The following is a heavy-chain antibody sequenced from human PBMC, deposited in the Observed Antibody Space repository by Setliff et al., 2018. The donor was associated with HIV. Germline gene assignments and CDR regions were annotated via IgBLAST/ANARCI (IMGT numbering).Heavy chain of an antibody. J-gene: IGHJ3*02. V-gene: IGHV4-34*01. D-gene: IGHD3-16*01. Sequence: SETLSLTCAIYGGPFSNYYWSWIRHTPGRGLEWIAEINQNGRTNYNPALKSRVTISVDTSKNQFSLKLSSVTAADTAVYYCAKTVVGDSYALPNDAFDIWGQGTMVTVSS. CDR2: INQNGRT. CDR3: AKTVVGDSYALPNDAFDI. CDR1: GGPFSNYY.